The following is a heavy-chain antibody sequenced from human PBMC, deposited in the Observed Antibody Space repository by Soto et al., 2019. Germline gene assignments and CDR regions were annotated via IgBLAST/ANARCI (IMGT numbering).Heavy chain of an antibody. CDR3: ARDYGKLNP. CDR2: IMKDGGVK. V-gene: IGHV3-7*03. J-gene: IGHJ5*02. Sequence: GGSLRLSCAASGFTFSGYWMGWVRQAPGKGLEWVATIMKDGGVKKYVDSVKGRFTISRDNAKNSLYLQMNSLRAEDTALYYCARDYGKLNPWGQGTLVTVSS. D-gene: IGHD2-15*01. CDR1: GFTFSGYW.